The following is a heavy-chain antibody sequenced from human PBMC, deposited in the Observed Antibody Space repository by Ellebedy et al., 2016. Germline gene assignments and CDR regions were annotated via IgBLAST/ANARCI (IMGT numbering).Heavy chain of an antibody. CDR3: ASTVVVIARERDHPGGY. Sequence: SETLSLXXTVSGGSISSSSYYWGWIRQPPGKGLEWIGSIYYSGSTYYNPSLKSRVTISVDTSKNQFSLKLSSVTAADTAVYYCASTVVVIARERDHPGGYWGQGTLVTVSS. J-gene: IGHJ4*02. CDR2: IYYSGST. V-gene: IGHV4-39*01. D-gene: IGHD2-21*01. CDR1: GGSISSSSYY.